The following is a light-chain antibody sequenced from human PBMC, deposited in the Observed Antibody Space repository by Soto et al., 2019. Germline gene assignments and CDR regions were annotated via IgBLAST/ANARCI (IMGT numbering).Light chain of an antibody. Sequence: EVVMTQSPDTLSVSPGDGATLSCRASQNVHSDLAWYQQKPGQAPRLVIYDTSTRATDIPVRFTGGGSGTEFTLTISSLKSEDFAVYYCQQYHNSPLTFGGGTKVEIK. V-gene: IGKV3-15*01. CDR2: DTS. CDR1: QNVHSD. CDR3: QQYHNSPLT. J-gene: IGKJ4*01.